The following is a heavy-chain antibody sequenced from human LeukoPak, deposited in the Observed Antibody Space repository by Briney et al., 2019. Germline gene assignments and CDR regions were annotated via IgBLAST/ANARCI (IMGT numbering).Heavy chain of an antibody. V-gene: IGHV1-69*13. CDR1: GGTFSTYA. CDR2: IIPILATA. CDR3: ARDSGGSGSYYYFDY. Sequence: ASVKVSCKASGGTFSTYATSWVRQAPGQGLEWMGGIIPILATANYAQKFQGRVTITADESTSIAYMQLSSLRSEDTAVYYCARDSGGSGSYYYFDYWGQGTLVTVSS. D-gene: IGHD3-10*01. J-gene: IGHJ4*02.